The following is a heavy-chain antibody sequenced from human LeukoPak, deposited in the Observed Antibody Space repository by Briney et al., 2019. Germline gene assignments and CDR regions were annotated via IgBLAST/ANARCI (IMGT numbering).Heavy chain of an antibody. J-gene: IGHJ4*02. V-gene: IGHV3-23*01. Sequence: GGSLRLSCAASGFTFSSYAMSWVRQAPGKGLEWVSAISGSGGSTYYADSVKGRFTISRDNSKNTLYLQMNSLRAEDTAVYYCAEDCSGGSCAQGFDYWGQGTLVTVSS. CDR2: ISGSGGST. CDR3: AEDCSGGSCAQGFDY. D-gene: IGHD2-15*01. CDR1: GFTFSSYA.